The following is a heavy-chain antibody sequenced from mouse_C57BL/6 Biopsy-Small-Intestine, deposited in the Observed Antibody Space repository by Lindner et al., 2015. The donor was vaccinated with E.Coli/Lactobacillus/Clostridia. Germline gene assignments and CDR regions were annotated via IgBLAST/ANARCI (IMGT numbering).Heavy chain of an antibody. CDR1: GFNIKDYY. V-gene: IGHV14-1*01. CDR3: TTGSSPYYFDY. D-gene: IGHD1-1*01. CDR2: IDPEDGDT. J-gene: IGHJ2*01. Sequence: VQLQESGRELVRPGASVKLSCTVSGFNIKDYYLNWVKQRPEQGLEWIGRIDPEDGDTEFAPKFQDKATMTADTSSNTAYLQLSSLTSEDTAVYYCTTGSSPYYFDYWGQGTTLTVSS.